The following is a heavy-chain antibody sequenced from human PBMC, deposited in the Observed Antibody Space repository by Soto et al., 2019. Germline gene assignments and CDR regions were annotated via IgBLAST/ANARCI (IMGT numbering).Heavy chain of an antibody. CDR2: IYYSGST. CDR3: ATQRGYSGYDLAY. J-gene: IGHJ4*02. V-gene: IGHV4-39*01. D-gene: IGHD5-12*01. CDR1: GGSISSSSYY. Sequence: QLQLQESGPGLVKPSETLSLTCTVSGGSISSSSYYWGWIRQPPGKGLERIGSIYYSGSTYYNPSLKSRVTISVDTSKNQFSLKLSSVTAADTAVYYCATQRGYSGYDLAYWGQGTLVTVSS.